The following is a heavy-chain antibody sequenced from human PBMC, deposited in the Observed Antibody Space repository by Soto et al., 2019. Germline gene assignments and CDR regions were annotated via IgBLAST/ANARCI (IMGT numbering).Heavy chain of an antibody. J-gene: IGHJ4*02. CDR2: IYYSGST. D-gene: IGHD6-13*01. V-gene: IGHV4-61*08. Sequence: SETLSLTCTVSGGSISSGDYYWSWIRQPPGKGLEWIGYIYYSGSTNYNPSLKSRVTISVDTSKNQFSLKLSSVTAADTAVYYCARTRVSSWYDYWGQGTLVTVSS. CDR1: GGSISSGDYY. CDR3: ARTRVSSWYDY.